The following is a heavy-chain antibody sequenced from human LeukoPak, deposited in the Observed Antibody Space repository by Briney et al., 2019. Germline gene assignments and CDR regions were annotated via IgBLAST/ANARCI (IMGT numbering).Heavy chain of an antibody. D-gene: IGHD5-18*01. CDR2: INSDGSST. V-gene: IGHV3-74*01. Sequence: GGSLRLSCAASGFTFSSYSMNWVRQAPGKGLVWVSRINSDGSSTSYADSVKGRFTISRDNAKNTLYLQMNSLRAEDTAVYYCASSVDTAMVEDCWGQGTLVTVSS. J-gene: IGHJ4*02. CDR3: ASSVDTAMVEDC. CDR1: GFTFSSYS.